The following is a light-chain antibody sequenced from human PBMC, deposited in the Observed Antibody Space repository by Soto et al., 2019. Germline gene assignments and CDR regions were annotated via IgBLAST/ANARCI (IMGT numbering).Light chain of an antibody. Sequence: ETVLTQSPATLSLSPGERATLSCRASQSVSSYLAWYQWKPGQAPRLLIYDASNRATGIPARFSGSGSGTDFTLTINSLEPEDFAVYYCQQRSDWPLTFGGGTKVEIK. V-gene: IGKV3-11*01. CDR1: QSVSSY. J-gene: IGKJ4*01. CDR3: QQRSDWPLT. CDR2: DAS.